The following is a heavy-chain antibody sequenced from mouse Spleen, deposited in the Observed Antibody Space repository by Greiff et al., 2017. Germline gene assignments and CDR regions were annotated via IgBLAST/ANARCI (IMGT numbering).Heavy chain of an antibody. CDR3: ARDYYDGSYDFDY. CDR1: GYTFTSYW. Sequence: VQLQQSGAELVKPGASVKLSCKASGYTFTSYWMQWVKQRPGQGLEWIGEIDPSDSYTNYNQKFKGKATLTVDTSSSTAYMQLSSLTSEDSAVYYCARDYYDGSYDFDYWGQGTTLTVSS. D-gene: IGHD1-1*01. V-gene: IGHV1-50*01. CDR2: IDPSDSYT. J-gene: IGHJ2*01.